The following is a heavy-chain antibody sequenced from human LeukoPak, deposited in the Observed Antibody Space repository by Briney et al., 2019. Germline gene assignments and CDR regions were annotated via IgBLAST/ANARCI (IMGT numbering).Heavy chain of an antibody. CDR1: GFTFSDYY. V-gene: IGHV3-11*04. CDR3: ARVGRYSSSSGDY. Sequence: GGSLRLSCAASGFTFSDYYMSWIRQAPGKGLEWVSYISSSGSSIYSADSVKGRFTISRDNAKNLLYLQMNSLRAEDTAVYYCARVGRYSSSSGDYWGQGTLVTVSS. D-gene: IGHD6-6*01. CDR2: ISSSGSSI. J-gene: IGHJ4*02.